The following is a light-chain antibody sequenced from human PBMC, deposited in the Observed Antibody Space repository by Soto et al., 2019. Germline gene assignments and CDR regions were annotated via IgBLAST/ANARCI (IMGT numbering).Light chain of an antibody. CDR1: SGHINYD. CDR3: QAWGAGIRV. V-gene: IGLV4-69*01. J-gene: IGLJ3*02. CDR2: LNSDGSH. Sequence: QLVLTQSPSASASLGASVKLTCTLSSGHINYDIAWHQQQPGKGPRYLMKLNSDGSHFKGDGIPDRFSGSSSGAERYLTISSLQSEDEAAYYCQAWGAGIRVFGGGTKLTVL.